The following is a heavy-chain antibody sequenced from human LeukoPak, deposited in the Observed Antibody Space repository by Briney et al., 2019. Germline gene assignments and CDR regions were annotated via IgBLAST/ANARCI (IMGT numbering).Heavy chain of an antibody. CDR2: IYTSGST. CDR1: GGSISSYY. D-gene: IGHD3-22*01. J-gene: IGHJ4*02. V-gene: IGHV4-4*07. CDR3: ARTYYYDSSGYAPFDY. Sequence: SETLSLTCTVSGGSISSYYWSWIRQPAGKGLEWIGRIYTSGSTNYNPSLKSRVTMSVGTSKNQFSLKLRSVTAADTAVYFCARTYYYDSSGYAPFDYWGQGTLVTVSS.